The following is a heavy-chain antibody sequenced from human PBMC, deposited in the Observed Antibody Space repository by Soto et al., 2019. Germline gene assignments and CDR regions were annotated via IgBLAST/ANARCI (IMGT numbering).Heavy chain of an antibody. CDR2: ISYDGSNK. D-gene: IGHD6-13*01. CDR3: AKELAAAGNFSYYGMDV. J-gene: IGHJ6*02. Sequence: VGSLRLSCAASGFTFSSYGMHWVRQAPGKGLEWVAVISYDGSNKYYADSVKGRFTISRNNSKNTLYLQMNSLRAEDTAVYYCAKELAAAGNFSYYGMDVWGQGTTVTVSS. V-gene: IGHV3-30*18. CDR1: GFTFSSYG.